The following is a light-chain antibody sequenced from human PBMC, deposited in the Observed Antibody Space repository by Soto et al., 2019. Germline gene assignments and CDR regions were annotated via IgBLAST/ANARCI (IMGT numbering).Light chain of an antibody. CDR1: STNIGAYDY. J-gene: IGLJ2*01. CDR2: DVT. CDR3: CSYAGSSTLV. Sequence: QSALTQPRSVSGSPGQSVTVSCTGSSTNIGAYDYVSWYQLHPGKVPRLILFDVTQRPSGVPERFSGSKSGNTASLTISRLQAEDEAEYYCCSYAGSSTLVFGGGTKLTVL. V-gene: IGLV2-11*01.